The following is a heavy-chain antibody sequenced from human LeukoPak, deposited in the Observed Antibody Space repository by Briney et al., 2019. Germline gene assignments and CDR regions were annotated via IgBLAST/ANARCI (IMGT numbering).Heavy chain of an antibody. CDR2: IIPIFGTG. V-gene: IGHV1-69*13. Sequence: SVTVSCKASGGTFSSYAISWVRQAPGQGLEWMGGIIPIFGTGNYAQKFQGRVTITADESTSTAYMELSSLRSEDTAVYYCATKLLWFGEPSCAFDIWGQGTMVTVSS. J-gene: IGHJ3*02. D-gene: IGHD3-10*01. CDR3: ATKLLWFGEPSCAFDI. CDR1: GGTFSSYA.